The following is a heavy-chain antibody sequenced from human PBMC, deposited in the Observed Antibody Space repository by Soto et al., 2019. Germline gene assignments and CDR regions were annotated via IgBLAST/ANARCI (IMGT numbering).Heavy chain of an antibody. J-gene: IGHJ4*02. Sequence: QVQLQASGPGLVKPSETLSITCTVSGGSFKSGSYSWSWIRQPQGKGLEWIGYVYHTGRTSYNPSLKSRVSRSMDTSKNQFSLNLDSVTAADTAVYFCARDFAYFDSWGQGTLVTVSS. CDR2: VYHTGRT. CDR1: GGSFKSGSYS. D-gene: IGHD3-3*01. V-gene: IGHV4-61*01. CDR3: ARDFAYFDS.